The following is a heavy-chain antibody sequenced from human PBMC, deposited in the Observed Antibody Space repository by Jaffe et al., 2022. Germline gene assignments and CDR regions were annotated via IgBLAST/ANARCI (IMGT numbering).Heavy chain of an antibody. D-gene: IGHD3-3*01. J-gene: IGHJ4*02. CDR3: AKGGDFGVVFVWGGTNDY. Sequence: EVQLLESGGGLVQPGGSLRLSCAASGFTFSSYAMSWVRQAPGKGLEWVSAISGSGGSTYYADSVKGRFTISRDNSKNTLYLQMNSLRAEDTAVYYCAKGGDFGVVFVWGGTNDYWGQGTLVTVSS. V-gene: IGHV3-23*01. CDR1: GFTFSSYA. CDR2: ISGSGGST.